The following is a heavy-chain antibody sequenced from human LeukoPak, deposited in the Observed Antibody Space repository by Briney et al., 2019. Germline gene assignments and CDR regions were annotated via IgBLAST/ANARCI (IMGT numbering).Heavy chain of an antibody. D-gene: IGHD6-13*01. CDR1: GYTLTELS. CDR2: FDPEDGET. Sequence: ASVKASCKVSGYTLTELSMHWVRQALGKGLEWMGGFDPEDGETIYAQKFQGRVTMTEDTSTDTAYMELSSLRSEDTAVYYCATVLPTELAFDYWGQGTLVTVSS. V-gene: IGHV1-24*01. CDR3: ATVLPTELAFDY. J-gene: IGHJ4*02.